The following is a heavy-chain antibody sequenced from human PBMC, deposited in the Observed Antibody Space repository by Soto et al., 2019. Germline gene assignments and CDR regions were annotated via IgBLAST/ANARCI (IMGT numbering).Heavy chain of an antibody. V-gene: IGHV1-18*01. Sequence: SVKVSCKASGYTFTSYGSSWLRQAPGQGLERMGWISAYNGNTNYAQKLQGRVTMTTDTSTSTAYMELRSRRSDETAVYYCARRCSGGRGYADYWGQGSLVTVSS. J-gene: IGHJ4*02. CDR1: GYTFTSYG. CDR2: ISAYNGNT. CDR3: ARRCSGGRGYADY. D-gene: IGHD2-15*01.